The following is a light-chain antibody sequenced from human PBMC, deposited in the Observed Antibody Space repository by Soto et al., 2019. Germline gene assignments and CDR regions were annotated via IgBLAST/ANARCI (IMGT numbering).Light chain of an antibody. CDR3: CSYAGSSTFLYV. J-gene: IGLJ1*01. CDR2: EVS. V-gene: IGLV2-23*02. Sequence: CVLTQPASVSGSPGQSITISCTGTSSDVGSYNLVSWYQQHPGKAPKLMIYEVSKRPSGVSNRFSGSKSGNTASLTISGLQAEDEADYYCCSYAGSSTFLYVFGTGTKVTVL. CDR1: SSDVGSYNL.